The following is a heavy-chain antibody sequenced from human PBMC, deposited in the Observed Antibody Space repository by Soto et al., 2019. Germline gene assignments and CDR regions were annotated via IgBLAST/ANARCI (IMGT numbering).Heavy chain of an antibody. CDR1: RFTFGSYW. V-gene: IGHV3-74*01. CDR3: ARDKEVLLTNYGMDV. J-gene: IGHJ6*02. CDR2: INVDGTET. Sequence: PGGSLRLSCTAPRFTFGSYWMHWVRQAPGKGLVWVSDINVDGTETWYADSVKGRFTISRDNDKKTLYSHMTGLRVDDTGVYYCARDKEVLLTNYGMDVWGQGTRVTVSS.